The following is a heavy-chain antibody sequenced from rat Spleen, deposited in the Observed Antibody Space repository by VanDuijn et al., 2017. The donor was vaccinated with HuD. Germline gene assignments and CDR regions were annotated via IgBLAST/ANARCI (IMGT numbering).Heavy chain of an antibody. CDR1: GFTFSSYW. J-gene: IGHJ4*01. D-gene: IGHD4-3*01. CDR3: ARHGRGERTYYYVLDA. CDR2: INTDGGNT. V-gene: IGHV5-58*01. Sequence: EVQLVETGGGLVQPGRSLKLSCVASGFTFSSYWMYWIRQAPGRGLEWVSSINTDGGNTYYPESVKGRFTVSRDNAENTVYLQMNSLRSEDTATYYCARHGRGERTYYYVLDAWGQGVSVTVSS.